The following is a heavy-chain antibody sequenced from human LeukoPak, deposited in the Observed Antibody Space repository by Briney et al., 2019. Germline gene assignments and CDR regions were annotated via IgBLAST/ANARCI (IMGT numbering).Heavy chain of an antibody. D-gene: IGHD5-18*01. CDR3: ATGGYSYLGDY. V-gene: IGHV1-8*01. CDR2: MNPNSGNT. Sequence: ASVKVSCKASGYTFTSYDINWVRQATGQGLEWMGWMNPNSGNTGYAQKLQGRVTMTTDTSTSTAYMELRSLRSDDTAVYYCATGGYSYLGDYWGQGTLVTVSS. J-gene: IGHJ4*02. CDR1: GYTFTSYD.